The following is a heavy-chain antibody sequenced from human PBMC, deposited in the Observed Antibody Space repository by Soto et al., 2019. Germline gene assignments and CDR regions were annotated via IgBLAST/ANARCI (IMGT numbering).Heavy chain of an antibody. CDR1: GGSSLGYY. Sequence: PSVTLSLTCAVYGGSSLGYYWSLLGKHHGKGLEWIGEINHSGSTNYNPSLKSRVTISVDTSKKQFSLRLNSVTAADTAVYYCARDCPFEYSSSSTAFDSWGQGTMVTVS. CDR2: INHSGST. V-gene: IGHV4-34*01. CDR3: ARDCPFEYSSSSTAFDS. J-gene: IGHJ3*02. D-gene: IGHD6-6*01.